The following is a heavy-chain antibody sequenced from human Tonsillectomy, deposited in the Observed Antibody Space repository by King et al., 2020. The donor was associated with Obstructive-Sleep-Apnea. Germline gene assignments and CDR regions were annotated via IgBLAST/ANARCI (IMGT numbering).Heavy chain of an antibody. J-gene: IGHJ4*02. D-gene: IGHD3-10*01. CDR3: ARDEGIIMRSYYD. V-gene: IGHV3-7*03. CDR2: IKQDGSEK. CDR1: GFTLSSNW. Sequence: VQLVESGGGFVQPGGSLRLSCAASGFTLSSNWMSWVRQAPGKGLEWVANIKQDGSEKYYVDSGKGRFTISRDNAKNTLYLQMNRLRAEDTAVYYCARDEGIIMRSYYDGGQGTLVTVSA.